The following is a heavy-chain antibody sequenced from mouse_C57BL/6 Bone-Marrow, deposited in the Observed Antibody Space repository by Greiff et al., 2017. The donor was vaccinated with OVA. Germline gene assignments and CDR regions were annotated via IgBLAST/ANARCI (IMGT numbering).Heavy chain of an antibody. Sequence: EVQGVESGGGLVQPGGSLKLSCAASGFTFSDYYMYWVRQTPEKRLEWVAYISNGGGSTYYPDTVKGRFTISRDNAKNTLYLQMSRLKSEDTAMYYCARQGGYAMDYWGQGTSVTVSS. CDR3: ARQGGYAMDY. J-gene: IGHJ4*01. CDR2: ISNGGGST. V-gene: IGHV5-12*01. CDR1: GFTFSDYY.